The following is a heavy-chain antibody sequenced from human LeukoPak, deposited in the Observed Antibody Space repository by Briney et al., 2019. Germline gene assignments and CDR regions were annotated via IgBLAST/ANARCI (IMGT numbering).Heavy chain of an antibody. CDR1: GFTFSSYG. D-gene: IGHD6-6*01. CDR3: ARDFEEYSSSSGGFDY. J-gene: IGHJ4*02. V-gene: IGHV3-33*01. CDR2: IWYDGSNK. Sequence: GGSLRLSCAASGFTFSSYGMHWVRQAPGKGLEWVAVIWYDGSNKYYADSVKGRFTISRDNSKNTLYLQMNSLRAEDTAVYYCARDFEEYSSSSGGFDYWGQGTLVTVSS.